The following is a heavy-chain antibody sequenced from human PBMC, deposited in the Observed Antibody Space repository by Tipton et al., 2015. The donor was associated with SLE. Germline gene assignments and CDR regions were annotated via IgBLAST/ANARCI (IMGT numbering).Heavy chain of an antibody. CDR3: ARTPGGVQGQIGWYFDL. V-gene: IGHV4-31*03. CDR1: GGSISSDDYY. CDR2: TSKSGST. D-gene: IGHD3-10*01. J-gene: IGHJ2*01. Sequence: TLSLTCTVSGGSISSDDYYWTWIRRHPGKGLEWIGYTSKSGSTYYTPSLKSRVTISVDTSKNQFSLKLSSVTAADTAVYYCARTPGGVQGQIGWYFDLWGRGTLVTVSS.